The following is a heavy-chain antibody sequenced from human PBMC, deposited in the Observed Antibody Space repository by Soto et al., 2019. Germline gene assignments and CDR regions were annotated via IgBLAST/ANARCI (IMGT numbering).Heavy chain of an antibody. D-gene: IGHD3-10*01. V-gene: IGHV3-33*01. J-gene: IGHJ6*02. CDR2: IWYDGSNK. Sequence: GGSLRLSCAASGFTFSSYGMHWVRQAPGKGLEWVAVIWYDGSNKYYADSVKGRFTISRDNSKNTLYLQMNSLRAEDTAVYYCARDITMVRGVIIFSPSPKYGMDVWGQGTTVTVSS. CDR1: GFTFSSYG. CDR3: ARDITMVRGVIIFSPSPKYGMDV.